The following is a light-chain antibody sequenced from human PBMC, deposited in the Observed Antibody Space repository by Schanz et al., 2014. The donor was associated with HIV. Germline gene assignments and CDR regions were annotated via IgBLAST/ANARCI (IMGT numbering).Light chain of an antibody. Sequence: QSVLTQPPSLSGAPGQRISLSCNGSSSNIGAGYDVHWYQHFPGTAPKLLIFDDSSRPSGVPDRFSGSKSGTSASLAITGLQAEDEADYYCCSYAGSYTWVFGGGTKLTVL. CDR1: SSNIGAGYD. J-gene: IGLJ3*02. V-gene: IGLV1-40*01. CDR2: DDS. CDR3: CSYAGSYTWV.